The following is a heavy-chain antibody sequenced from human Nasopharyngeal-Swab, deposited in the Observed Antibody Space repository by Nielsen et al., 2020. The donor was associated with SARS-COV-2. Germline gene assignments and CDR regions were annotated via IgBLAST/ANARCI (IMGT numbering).Heavy chain of an antibody. D-gene: IGHD4-17*01. Sequence: SLKISCAASGFTFDDYAMPWVRQAPGKGLEWVSGISWNSGSIGYADSVKGRFTISRDNAKNSLYLQMNSLRAEDTALYYCAKDMWPTVTTPDYWGQGTLVTVSS. J-gene: IGHJ4*02. CDR3: AKDMWPTVTTPDY. V-gene: IGHV3-9*01. CDR1: GFTFDDYA. CDR2: ISWNSGSI.